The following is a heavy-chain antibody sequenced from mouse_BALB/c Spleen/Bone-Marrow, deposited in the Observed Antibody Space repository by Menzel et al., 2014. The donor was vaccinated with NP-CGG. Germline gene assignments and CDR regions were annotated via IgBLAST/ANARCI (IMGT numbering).Heavy chain of an antibody. J-gene: IGHJ2*01. CDR1: GFSFNSYG. Sequence: EVKLMESGGGLVKPGGSLKLSCTASGFSFNSYGMSWVRQTPEKRLEWVATITNGGNYTYYPDSVKGRFTISRDNVKNNLYLQMRSLRSEDTALYYCVRNYYGYDGYFDYWGRGTTLTVSS. V-gene: IGHV5-9-2*01. CDR2: ITNGGNYT. CDR3: VRNYYGYDGYFDY. D-gene: IGHD2-2*01.